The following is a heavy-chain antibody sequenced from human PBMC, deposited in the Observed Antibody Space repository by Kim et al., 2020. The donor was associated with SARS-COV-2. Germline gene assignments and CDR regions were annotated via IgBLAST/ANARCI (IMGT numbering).Heavy chain of an antibody. J-gene: IGHJ4*02. V-gene: IGHV1-2*02. Sequence: THYAQKFQGRVTMTTDTSISTAYMELSSLRSDDTAVYYCARSSGWWAFDIWGQGTLVTVSS. D-gene: IGHD6-19*01. CDR2: T. CDR3: ARSSGWWAFDI.